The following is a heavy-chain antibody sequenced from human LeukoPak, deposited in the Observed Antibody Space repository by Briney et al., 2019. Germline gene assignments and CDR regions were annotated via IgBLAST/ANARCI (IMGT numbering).Heavy chain of an antibody. CDR1: GGSFSGYY. J-gene: IGHJ6*03. D-gene: IGHD5-12*01. Sequence: SETLSLTCAVYGGSFSGYYWSWIRQPPGKGLEWIGEINHSGSTNYNPSLKSRVTISVDTSKNQFSLKLSSVAAADTAVYYCSXDIRXYYYYYMDVWGKGTTVTVSS. CDR2: INHSGST. CDR3: SXDIRXYYYYYMDV. V-gene: IGHV4-34*01.